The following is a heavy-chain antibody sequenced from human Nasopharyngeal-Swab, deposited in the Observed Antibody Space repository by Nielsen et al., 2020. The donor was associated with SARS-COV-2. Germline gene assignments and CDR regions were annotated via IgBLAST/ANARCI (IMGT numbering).Heavy chain of an antibody. D-gene: IGHD3-22*01. J-gene: IGHJ4*02. CDR3: ARDAYYYDSSGYYYNPWGY. Sequence: SETLSLTCTVSGGSISSSSYYWGWIRQPPGKGLEWIGSIYHSGSTYYNPSLKSRVTISVDTSKNQFSLKLSSVTAADTAVYYCARDAYYYDSSGYYYNPWGYWGQGTLVTVSS. V-gene: IGHV4-39*07. CDR2: IYHSGST. CDR1: GGSISSSSYY.